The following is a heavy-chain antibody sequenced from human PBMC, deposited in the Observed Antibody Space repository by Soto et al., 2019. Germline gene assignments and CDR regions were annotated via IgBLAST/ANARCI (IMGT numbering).Heavy chain of an antibody. CDR1: GFTFSSYW. CDR2: INSDGSST. CDR3: DWGGYYTDFDY. V-gene: IGHV3-74*01. D-gene: IGHD3-3*01. J-gene: IGHJ4*02. Sequence: GGSLRLSCAASGFTFSSYWMHWVRQAPGKGLVWVSRINSDGSSTSYADSVKGRFTISRDNAKNTLYLQMNSLRAEDTAVYYCDWGGYYTDFDYWGQGTLVTVSS.